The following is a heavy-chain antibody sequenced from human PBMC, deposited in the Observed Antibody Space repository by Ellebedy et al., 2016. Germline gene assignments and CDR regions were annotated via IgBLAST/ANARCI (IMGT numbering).Heavy chain of an antibody. V-gene: IGHV3-11*04. D-gene: IGHD3-3*01. CDR2: ISSSGSTI. Sequence: GESLKISXAASGFTFSDYYMSWIRQAPGKGLEWVSYISSSGSTIYYADSVKGRFTISRDNAKNSLYLQMNSLRAEDTAVYYCARDAVPKTFDYDFWSGYYGGLDYWGQGTLVTVSS. CDR1: GFTFSDYY. J-gene: IGHJ4*02. CDR3: ARDAVPKTFDYDFWSGYYGGLDY.